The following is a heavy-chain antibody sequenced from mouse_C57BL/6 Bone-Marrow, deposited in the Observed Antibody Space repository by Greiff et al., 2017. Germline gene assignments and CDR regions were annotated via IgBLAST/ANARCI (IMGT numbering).Heavy chain of an antibody. CDR2: IDPENGDT. J-gene: IGHJ2*01. V-gene: IGHV14-4*01. CDR3: TTVYYYNY. Sequence: EVQLQQSGAELVRPGASVKLSCTASGFNIKDDYMHWVKQRPEQGLEWIGWIDPENGDTEYASKFQGKATITAATSSNTAYLQLSSLTSEDTAVYYCTTVYYYNYWGQGTTLTVSS. D-gene: IGHD1-1*01. CDR1: GFNIKDDY.